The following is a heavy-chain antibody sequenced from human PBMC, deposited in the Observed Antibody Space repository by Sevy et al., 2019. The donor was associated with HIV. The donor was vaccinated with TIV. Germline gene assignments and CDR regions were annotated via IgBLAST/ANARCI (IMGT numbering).Heavy chain of an antibody. CDR2: IKSKTDGGTT. V-gene: IGHV3-15*01. J-gene: IGHJ4*02. CDR1: GFTFSNAW. D-gene: IGHD3-22*01. Sequence: GGSLRLSCAASGFTFSNAWMSWVRQAPGKGLEWVGRIKSKTDGGTTDYAAPVKGRFTISRDDSKNTLYLQMNSLKTEDTAVYYYTTNSITMIVVVDYFDYWGQGTLVTVSS. CDR3: TTNSITMIVVVDYFDY.